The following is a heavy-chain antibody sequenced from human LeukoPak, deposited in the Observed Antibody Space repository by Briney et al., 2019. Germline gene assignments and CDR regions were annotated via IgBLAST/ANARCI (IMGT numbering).Heavy chain of an antibody. J-gene: IGHJ4*02. CDR1: GGSISSYY. CDR3: ARHYDSSGYYPYYFDY. D-gene: IGHD3-22*01. CDR2: ICYSGST. V-gene: IGHV4-59*08. Sequence: SETLSLTCTVSGGSISSYYWSWIRQPPGKGLEWIGYICYSGSTNYNPSLKSRVTISVDTSKNQFSLKLSSVTAADTAVYYCARHYDSSGYYPYYFDYWGQGTLVTVSS.